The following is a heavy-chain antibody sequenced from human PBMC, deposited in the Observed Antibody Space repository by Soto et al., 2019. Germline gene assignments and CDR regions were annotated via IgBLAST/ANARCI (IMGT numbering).Heavy chain of an antibody. J-gene: IGHJ5*02. V-gene: IGHV1-18*01. D-gene: IGHD3-10*01. Sequence: QVQLVQSGAEVKKPGASVKVSCKASGYTFTNYDITWVRQAPGQGLEWMGWITAYYGNTDYAQKFQGRVTMTTDTATSTAYMELRSLRADATAVYYCARGGPIPMVRARGGVDPWGQGTLVTVSS. CDR1: GYTFTNYD. CDR2: ITAYYGNT. CDR3: ARGGPIPMVRARGGVDP.